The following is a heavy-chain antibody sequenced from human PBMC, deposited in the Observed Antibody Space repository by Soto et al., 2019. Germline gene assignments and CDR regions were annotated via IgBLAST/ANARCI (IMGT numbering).Heavy chain of an antibody. V-gene: IGHV3-9*01. Sequence: EVQLVESGGGVVQPGRSLRLSCVASGFTFDDYAMLWVRQAPGKGLEWVSGISWNSDNIFYADSVKGRFTISRANAKKSLYLQMNSLRADDTALYLCSTDRDWREGWSSGGMDVWGQGTTVTVSS. J-gene: IGHJ6*02. D-gene: IGHD2-15*01. CDR1: GFTFDDYA. CDR3: STDRDWREGWSSGGMDV. CDR2: ISWNSDNI.